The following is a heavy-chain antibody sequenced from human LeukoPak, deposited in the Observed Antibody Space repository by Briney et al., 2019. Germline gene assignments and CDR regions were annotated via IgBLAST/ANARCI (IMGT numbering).Heavy chain of an antibody. CDR3: AREGVDIVATYFDY. V-gene: IGHV1-69*06. J-gene: IGHJ4*02. CDR1: GGTFSSYA. D-gene: IGHD5-12*01. CDR2: IIPIFGTA. Sequence: SVKVSCKASGGTFSSYAISWVRQAPGQGLEWMGGIIPIFGTANYAQKLQGRVTITADKSTSTAYVELSSLRSEDTAVYYCAREGVDIVATYFDYWGQGTLVTVSS.